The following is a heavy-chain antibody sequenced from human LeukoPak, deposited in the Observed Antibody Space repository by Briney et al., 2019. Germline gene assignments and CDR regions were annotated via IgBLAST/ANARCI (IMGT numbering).Heavy chain of an antibody. Sequence: GGSLRLSCAASGFTFSSYAMSWGRQAPGKGLEWVSGISNTGGSTYYADSVKGRFTISRDNSKNTLFLQMNSLRAEDTAVYYCARRGGNYGIWWGQGTLVTVSS. CDR1: GFTFSSYA. D-gene: IGHD3-16*01. V-gene: IGHV3-23*01. CDR2: ISNTGGST. J-gene: IGHJ4*02. CDR3: ARRGGNYGIW.